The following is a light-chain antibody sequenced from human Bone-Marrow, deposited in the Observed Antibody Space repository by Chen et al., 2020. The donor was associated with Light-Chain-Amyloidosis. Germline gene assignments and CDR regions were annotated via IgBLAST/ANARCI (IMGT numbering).Light chain of an antibody. Sequence: QSALTQPASESGSPRQSITSSCIGRNNDVGRNNYVSWYQQNPGKAPKLMIFAVSTRPSGVPYRVSGSKSCTTASLTISGLQAEEEADYYCSSYTSISTVVFGGGTKLTVL. CDR3: SSYTSISTVV. CDR1: NNDVGRNNY. CDR2: AVS. J-gene: IGLJ2*01. V-gene: IGLV2-14*01.